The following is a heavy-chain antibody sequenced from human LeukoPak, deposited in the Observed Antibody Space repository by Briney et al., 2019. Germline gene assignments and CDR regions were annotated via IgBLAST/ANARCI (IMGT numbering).Heavy chain of an antibody. CDR2: IKQDGTDK. Sequence: GGSLRLSCAASGFTFSNFWMTWVRQAPGKGLEWVANIKQDGTDKYYMDSVKGRFTISRDNAENSLYLQMNTLRAEDTATYYCAKGRGLEYWGQGTLVTVSS. J-gene: IGHJ4*02. CDR1: GFTFSNFW. D-gene: IGHD5-24*01. CDR3: AKGRGLEY. V-gene: IGHV3-7*01.